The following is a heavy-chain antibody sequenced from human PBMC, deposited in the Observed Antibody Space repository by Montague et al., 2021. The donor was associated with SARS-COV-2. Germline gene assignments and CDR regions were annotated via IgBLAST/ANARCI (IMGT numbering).Heavy chain of an antibody. D-gene: IGHD3-22*01. CDR1: GGSITNNIDY. Sequence: SETLSLTCTVSGGSITNNIDYWAWIRQPPGKGLKWIGSIFYTGNTYYNPSLKSRVTISVVTSRNDFTLKLNSVTAAGTAVYYCARLKQDFDSSGSPSAFDFWGQGTLVTVSS. CDR2: IFYTGNT. J-gene: IGHJ3*01. V-gene: IGHV4-39*02. CDR3: ARLKQDFDSSGSPSAFDF.